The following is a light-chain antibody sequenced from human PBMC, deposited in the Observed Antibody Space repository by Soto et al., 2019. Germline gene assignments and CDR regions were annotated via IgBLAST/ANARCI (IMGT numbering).Light chain of an antibody. CDR3: QKCYYLPI. Sequence: DIQMTQSPSSLSASVGDRVTITCQASHDITSYLNWYQHKPGKAPKLLIYDASIFEARVPSRFSGSGSGTDFTCTISSLQPEDVPTYYCQKCYYLPIFGPGTTVDCK. CDR2: DAS. V-gene: IGKV1-33*01. CDR1: HDITSY. J-gene: IGKJ3*01.